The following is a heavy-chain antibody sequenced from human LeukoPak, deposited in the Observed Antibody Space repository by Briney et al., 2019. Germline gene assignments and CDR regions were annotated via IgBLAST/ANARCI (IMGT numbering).Heavy chain of an antibody. Sequence: SVKVSCKASGGTFSSYAISWVRQAPGQGLEWMGGIIPIFGTANYAQKFQGRVTITADESTSTAYMELSSLRSEDTAVYYCAREDDKGGQQLKDWGQGTLVTVSS. D-gene: IGHD6-13*01. J-gene: IGHJ4*02. V-gene: IGHV1-69*01. CDR3: AREDDKGGQQLKD. CDR2: IIPIFGTA. CDR1: GGTFSSYA.